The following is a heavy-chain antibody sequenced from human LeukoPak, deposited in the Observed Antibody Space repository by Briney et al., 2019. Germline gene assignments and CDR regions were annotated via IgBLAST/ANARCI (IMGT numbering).Heavy chain of an antibody. CDR3: AKDGDIVLMVYGNFDY. J-gene: IGHJ4*02. CDR2: LSGSGGST. Sequence: GGSLTLSCAASGFTFSSYAMSWVRQAPGKGLEWVSALSGSGGSTYYADSVKGRFTISRDNSKNALYLQMNSLRAEDTAVYYCAKDGDIVLMVYGNFDYWGQGTLVTVSS. V-gene: IGHV3-23*01. D-gene: IGHD2-8*01. CDR1: GFTFSSYA.